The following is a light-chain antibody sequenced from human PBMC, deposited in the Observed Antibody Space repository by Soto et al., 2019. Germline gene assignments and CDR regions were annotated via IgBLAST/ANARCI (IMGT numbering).Light chain of an antibody. V-gene: IGKV1-5*01. J-gene: IGKJ2*01. CDR3: QQYNRRILT. Sequence: DIQMTQSPSTLSASVGDRVTITCRASQSISSWLAWYQQKPGKAPKLLIYDASSLESGVPSRFSGSGSGTEFTLTISILQPDDFATYYCQQYNRRILTFGQGTKLEIK. CDR2: DAS. CDR1: QSISSW.